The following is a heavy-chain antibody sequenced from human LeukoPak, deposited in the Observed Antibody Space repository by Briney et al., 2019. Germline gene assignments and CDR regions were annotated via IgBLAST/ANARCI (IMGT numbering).Heavy chain of an antibody. D-gene: IGHD6-19*01. CDR1: GGTFTTYG. CDR3: ARGGTSGWRTPNDDY. V-gene: IGHV1-18*01. CDR2: SSPYNGNT. Sequence: ASVKVPCKASGGTFTTYGISWVRQAPGQGLEWMGWSSPYNGNTNYAQKLRGRVTMTTDTSTSTAYMELRSLRADDTAVYYCARGGTSGWRTPNDDYWGQGTLVTVSS. J-gene: IGHJ4*02.